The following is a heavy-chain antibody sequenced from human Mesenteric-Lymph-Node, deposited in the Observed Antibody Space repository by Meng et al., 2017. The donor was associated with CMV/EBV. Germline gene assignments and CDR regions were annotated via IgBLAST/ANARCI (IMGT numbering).Heavy chain of an antibody. J-gene: IGHJ3*02. CDR2: INSDGSST. CDR1: GFTFSSYS. V-gene: IGHV3-74*01. CDR3: AELHSSAFDI. Sequence: GESLKISCAASGFTFSSYSMNWVRQAPGKGLVWVSRINSDGSSTNYADSVKGRFTISRDNAKNTLYLQMNSLRADDTAMYYCAELHSSAFDIWGQGTMVTVSS. D-gene: IGHD6-13*01.